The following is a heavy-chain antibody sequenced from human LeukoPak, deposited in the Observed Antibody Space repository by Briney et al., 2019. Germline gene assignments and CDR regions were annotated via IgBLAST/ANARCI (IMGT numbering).Heavy chain of an antibody. CDR1: GFAFSSYG. CDR3: VKDQVLRGSGSYGDY. V-gene: IGHV3-64D*09. D-gene: IGHD3-10*02. J-gene: IGHJ4*02. Sequence: AGSLTLSCSASGFAFSSYGMYWVSQPPGEGLEYVSAISRDSGTQSPADSVKGRVTISRDNSKNTLYLQMSSLRPEDTAVYYCVKDQVLRGSGSYGDYWGQGTLVTVSS. CDR2: ISRDSGTQ.